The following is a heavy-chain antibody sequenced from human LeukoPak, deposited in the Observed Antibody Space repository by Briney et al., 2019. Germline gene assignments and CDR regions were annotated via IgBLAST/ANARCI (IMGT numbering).Heavy chain of an antibody. D-gene: IGHD3-22*01. Sequence: SETLSLTCTVSGGSLSNYYWSWIRQPPGKGLEWIGYIYYSGTTNYNPSLKSRVTISVDTSKNQFSLKLSSVTAADTAVYYCARGAMVDYDSSGYPNKDFDYWGQGTLVTVSS. J-gene: IGHJ4*02. CDR2: IYYSGTT. V-gene: IGHV4-59*12. CDR3: ARGAMVDYDSSGYPNKDFDY. CDR1: GGSLSNYY.